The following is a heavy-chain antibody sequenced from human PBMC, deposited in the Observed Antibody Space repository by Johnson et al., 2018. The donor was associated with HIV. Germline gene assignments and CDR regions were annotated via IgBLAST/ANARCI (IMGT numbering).Heavy chain of an antibody. Sequence: VQLVESGGGLVQPGGSLRLSCAASGFTFSSYWMSWVRQAPGKGLEWVANIKQDGSEKYYVDSVKGRFTISRDNAKNSLYLQMNSLRAEDTAVYYCARGHLGVAGTGDAFDIWGQGTMVTVSS. D-gene: IGHD6-19*01. J-gene: IGHJ3*02. CDR2: IKQDGSEK. CDR3: ARGHLGVAGTGDAFDI. CDR1: GFTFSSYW. V-gene: IGHV3-7*02.